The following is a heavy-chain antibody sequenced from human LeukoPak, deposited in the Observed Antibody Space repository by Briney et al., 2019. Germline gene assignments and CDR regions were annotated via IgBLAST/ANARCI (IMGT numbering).Heavy chain of an antibody. J-gene: IGHJ4*02. CDR3: ARAAWFEESTDPYSFDY. D-gene: IGHD3-10*01. CDR2: INPNSGGT. CDR1: GYTFTGYH. Sequence: GASVKVSCKASGYTFTGYHMHWVRQAPGQGLEWMGWINPNSGGTNHAQKFQGRVTMTRDTSISPASMEVNRLSPDDTAVYYCARAAWFEESTDPYSFDYWGQGTLVTVSS. V-gene: IGHV1-2*02.